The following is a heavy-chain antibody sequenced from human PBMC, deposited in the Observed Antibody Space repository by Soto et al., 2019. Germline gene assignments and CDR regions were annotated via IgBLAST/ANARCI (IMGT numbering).Heavy chain of an antibody. Sequence: QVQLVQSGAEVAKPGSSVKVSCKASGDTFMNYAMSWVRQGPRQGLEWMGGIIPLFGSPKYAQTFQDRVKITADESTSTVYMEVSSLRADDTGVCYCARGQVAGNFYYYGMDVWGQGTTVTVS. V-gene: IGHV1-69*01. CDR1: GDTFMNYA. CDR2: IIPLFGSP. CDR3: ARGQVAGNFYYYGMDV. J-gene: IGHJ6*02. D-gene: IGHD6-19*01.